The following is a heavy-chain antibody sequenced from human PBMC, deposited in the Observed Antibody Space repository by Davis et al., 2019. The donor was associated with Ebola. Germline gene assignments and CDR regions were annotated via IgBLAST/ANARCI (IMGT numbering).Heavy chain of an antibody. CDR1: GGTFSSYA. D-gene: IGHD5-12*01. Sequence: SVKVSCKAPGGTFSSYAISWVRQAPGQGLEWMGGIIPIYEKVQYSQKFQGRVTITADESTSTAYMELSILRSEDTGLYFCAREIGKVATIGLLGFDPWGQGTLVTVSS. CDR3: AREIGKVATIGLLGFDP. J-gene: IGHJ5*02. CDR2: IIPIYEKV. V-gene: IGHV1-69*13.